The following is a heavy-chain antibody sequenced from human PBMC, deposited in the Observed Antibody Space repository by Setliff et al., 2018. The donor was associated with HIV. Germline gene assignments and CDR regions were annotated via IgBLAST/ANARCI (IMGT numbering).Heavy chain of an antibody. D-gene: IGHD1-26*01. CDR2: IHITGHT. Sequence: PSETLSLPCSVSGCSINRGNYYWTWIRQSAGKGLEWIGHIHITGHTDYNHSLKRRVTISLDTARNHFSLELTSVTATDTAVYYCARVRRDDYYLTASFDSLGQGTVGTVSS. V-gene: IGHV4-61*09. J-gene: IGHJ4*02. CDR3: ARVRRDDYYLTASFDS. CDR1: GCSINRGNYY.